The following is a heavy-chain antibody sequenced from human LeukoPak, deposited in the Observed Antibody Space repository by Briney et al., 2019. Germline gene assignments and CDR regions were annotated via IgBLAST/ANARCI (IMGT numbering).Heavy chain of an antibody. V-gene: IGHV3-74*01. CDR1: GFTFSSYW. CDR2: INGDGSST. Sequence: GGSLRLSCAASGFTFSSYWMHWVRQAPGKGLVWVSRINGDGSSTSYADSVKGRFTISRDNSKNTLYLQMNSLRGEDTAVYYCAKAYRVTVATRSTYYFDSWGQGTLVTVSS. CDR3: AKAYRVTVATRSTYYFDS. J-gene: IGHJ4*02. D-gene: IGHD5-12*01.